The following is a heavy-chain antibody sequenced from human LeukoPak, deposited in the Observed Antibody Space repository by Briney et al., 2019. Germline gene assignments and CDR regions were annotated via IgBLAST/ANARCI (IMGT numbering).Heavy chain of an antibody. Sequence: ASVKVSCKASGYTFTGYYMHWVRQAPGQGLEWMGWINPNSGGTNYAQKFQGRDTMTRDTSISTAYMELSRLRSDDTAVYYCATRDLRPRAGDTYYYDSSGYPAEEYGMDVWGQGTTVTVSS. V-gene: IGHV1-2*02. CDR1: GYTFTGYY. J-gene: IGHJ6*02. CDR3: ATRDLRPRAGDTYYYDSSGYPAEEYGMDV. D-gene: IGHD3-22*01. CDR2: INPNSGGT.